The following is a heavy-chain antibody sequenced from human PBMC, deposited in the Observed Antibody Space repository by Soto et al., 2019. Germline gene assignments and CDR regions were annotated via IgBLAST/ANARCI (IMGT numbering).Heavy chain of an antibody. D-gene: IGHD6-19*01. Sequence: EVLLLESGGGLVQPGGSLRLSCVTSGFTFRSYGMNWVRQAPGGGLEWVANIIGSGDSTSYADSVKGRFTISRDNSQNTLFLLMDRLRVDDTATYYCVKDRAFRTVAGTDHWGQGALVTVSS. CDR3: VKDRAFRTVAGTDH. V-gene: IGHV3-23*01. CDR2: IIGSGDST. J-gene: IGHJ4*02. CDR1: GFTFRSYG.